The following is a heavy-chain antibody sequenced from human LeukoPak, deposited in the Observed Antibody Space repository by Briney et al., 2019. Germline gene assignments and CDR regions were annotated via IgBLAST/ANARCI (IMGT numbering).Heavy chain of an antibody. Sequence: GGSLRLSCAASGFTVSSNYMSWVRQAPGKGLEWVSIIYSGGTTYYADSVKGRFTISRDDSKNTLYLQMNSLSAEDTAVYYCARPFSVHFDWDYWGQGTLVTVSS. CDR3: ARPFSVHFDWDY. CDR1: GFTVSSNY. D-gene: IGHD3-9*01. V-gene: IGHV3-53*01. CDR2: IYSGGTT. J-gene: IGHJ4*02.